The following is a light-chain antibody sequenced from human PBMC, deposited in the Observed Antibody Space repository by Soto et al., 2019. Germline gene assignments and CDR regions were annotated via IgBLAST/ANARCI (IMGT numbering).Light chain of an antibody. J-gene: IGKJ1*01. CDR3: QHYNSYSEA. Sequence: DVQMTQSPSSLSASVGDRVTITRRASQTISSWLAWYQQKPGKAPKLLIYKASTLKSGVPSRFSGSGSGTEFTLTISSLQPDDFATYYCQHYNSYSEAFGQGTKVELK. CDR1: QTISSW. V-gene: IGKV1-5*03. CDR2: KAS.